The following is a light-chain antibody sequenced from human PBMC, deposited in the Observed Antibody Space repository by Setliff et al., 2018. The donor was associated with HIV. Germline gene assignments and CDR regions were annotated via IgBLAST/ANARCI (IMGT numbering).Light chain of an antibody. CDR3: CSYAGSSTYYV. CDR1: SSNIGADYD. Sequence: QSVLTQPPSVSGAPGQTITISCTGTSSNIGADYDVHWYQQLPGTAPRLLIYGNTNRPSGVPDRFSGSKSGTSVSLAITGLQADDEADYYCCSYAGSSTYYVFGTGTKVTVL. J-gene: IGLJ1*01. V-gene: IGLV1-40*01. CDR2: GNT.